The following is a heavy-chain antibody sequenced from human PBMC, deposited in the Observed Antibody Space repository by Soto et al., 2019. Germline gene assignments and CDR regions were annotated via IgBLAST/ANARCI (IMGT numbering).Heavy chain of an antibody. Sequence: PSETLSLTCTVSGGSISSYYWSWIRQPPGKGLEWIGYIYYSGSTNYNPSLKSRVTISVDTSKNQFSLKLSSVTAADTAVYYCARQGTDILTGYYNYWGQGTLVTVSS. D-gene: IGHD3-9*01. CDR2: IYYSGST. J-gene: IGHJ4*02. CDR3: ARQGTDILTGYYNY. V-gene: IGHV4-59*08. CDR1: GGSISSYY.